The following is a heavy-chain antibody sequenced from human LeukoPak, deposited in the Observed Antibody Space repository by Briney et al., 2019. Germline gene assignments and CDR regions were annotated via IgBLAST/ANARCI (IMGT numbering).Heavy chain of an antibody. CDR1: GASISTSY. V-gene: IGHV4-4*07. Sequence: SETLSLTCTLPGASISTSYWTWIRQPPGKGLEWIGRIYTSGTTNYNPSLKNRVTISVDTSKNQFSLELSSVAAADTGGYYCARGYGDYVGIENYCVYWGQGTLVSVSS. D-gene: IGHD4-17*01. J-gene: IGHJ4*02. CDR2: IYTSGTT. CDR3: ARGYGDYVGIENYCVY.